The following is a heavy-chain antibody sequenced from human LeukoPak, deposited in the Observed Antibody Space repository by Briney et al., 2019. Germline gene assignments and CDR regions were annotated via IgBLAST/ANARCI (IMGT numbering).Heavy chain of an antibody. J-gene: IGHJ6*02. D-gene: IGHD6-6*01. V-gene: IGHV3-21*01. CDR2: ISSSSSYI. CDR3: ASLYSSSSRYYYYGMDV. CDR1: GFTFSSYS. Sequence: PGGSLRLSCAASGFTFSSYSMNWVRQAPGKGLEWVSSISSSSSYIYYADSVKGRFTISRDNAKNPLYLQMNSLRAEDTAVYYCASLYSSSSRYYYYGMDVWGQGTTVTVSS.